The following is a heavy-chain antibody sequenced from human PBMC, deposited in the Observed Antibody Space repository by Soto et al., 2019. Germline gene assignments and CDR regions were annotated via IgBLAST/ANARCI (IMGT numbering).Heavy chain of an antibody. J-gene: IGHJ2*01. CDR1: GFTFSGSA. V-gene: IGHV3-73*01. Sequence: PGGSLRLSCAASGFTFSGSAMHWVRQASGKGLEWVGRIRSKANNYATAYAASVKGRITISRDDSKNTAYLQMNSLKTEDTAVYYCTRHALQYCGGDCYLLPYFDLWGRGTLVTVSS. CDR2: IRSKANNYAT. D-gene: IGHD2-21*02. CDR3: TRHALQYCGGDCYLLPYFDL.